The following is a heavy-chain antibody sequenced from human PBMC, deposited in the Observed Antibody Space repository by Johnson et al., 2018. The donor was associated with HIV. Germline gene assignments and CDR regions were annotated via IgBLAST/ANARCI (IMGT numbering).Heavy chain of an antibody. V-gene: IGHV3-30*02. Sequence: QVQLVESGGGVVQPGGSLRLSCAASGFTFSTFGMHWVRQAPGKGLEWVSFKRYDGSNKYYADFVKGRFTTSRDNSNNTLYLQMNSLRAEDTAVYYCAKDFGYPRPRDAFDIWGQGTMVTVSS. CDR3: AKDFGYPRPRDAFDI. CDR1: GFTFSTFG. D-gene: IGHD5-12*01. J-gene: IGHJ3*02. CDR2: KRYDGSNK.